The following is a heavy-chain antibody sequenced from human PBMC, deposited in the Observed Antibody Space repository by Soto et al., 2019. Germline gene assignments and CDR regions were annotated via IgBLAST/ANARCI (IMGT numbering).Heavy chain of an antibody. J-gene: IGHJ6*02. CDR3: ARAGGYSRTTPNPRAYYMDV. CDR2: ISSFSNYM. D-gene: IGHD6-13*01. Sequence: EVQLVESGGGLVKPGGSLRLSCAVSGFTFNSYSMNWVRQAPGKGLEWVSSISSFSNYMYYTDSVKGRFTISRDNARNSLYLQRNSLRAEDTAVYYCARAGGYSRTTPNPRAYYMDVWGQGTTVTVSS. V-gene: IGHV3-21*01. CDR1: GFTFNSYS.